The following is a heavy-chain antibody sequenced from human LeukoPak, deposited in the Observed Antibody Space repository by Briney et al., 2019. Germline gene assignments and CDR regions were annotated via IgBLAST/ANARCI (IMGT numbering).Heavy chain of an antibody. V-gene: IGHV3-21*04. Sequence: GGSLTLSCAPSGFTFSSYSMNWVRQAPGKGLEWVSSISSSSSYINYADSVKGRFTISRANAKNSLYLQMKSLRPQAQVTYYCAKLGESGSYNNFFRCWGQGTVVTVS. CDR1: GFTFSSYS. CDR2: ISSSSSYI. D-gene: IGHD3-10*01. CDR3: AKLGESGSYNNFFRC. J-gene: IGHJ4*02.